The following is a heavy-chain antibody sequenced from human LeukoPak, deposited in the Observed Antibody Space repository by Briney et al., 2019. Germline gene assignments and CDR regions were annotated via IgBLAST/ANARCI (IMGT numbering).Heavy chain of an antibody. Sequence: TSETLSLTCTVSGGSISSSSYYWGWIRQPPGKGLEWIGSIYYSGSTYYNPSLKSRVTISVDTSKNQFSLKLSSVTAADTAEYYCARHVGVGATLFDYWGQGTLVTVSS. CDR3: ARHVGVGATLFDY. CDR1: GGSISSSSYY. V-gene: IGHV4-39*01. J-gene: IGHJ4*02. CDR2: IYYSGST. D-gene: IGHD1-26*01.